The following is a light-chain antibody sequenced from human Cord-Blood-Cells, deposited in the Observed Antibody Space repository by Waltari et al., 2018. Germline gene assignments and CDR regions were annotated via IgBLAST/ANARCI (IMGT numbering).Light chain of an antibody. CDR3: CSYAGSSTYV. J-gene: IGLJ1*01. V-gene: IGLV2-23*01. Sequence: QSALTQPASVSGSPGQSLTISRTGTSSDVGSYNLVSWYQQHPRKAPKLMIYEGSKRPSGVSNRFSGSKSGNTASLTISGLQAEDEADYYCCSYAGSSTYVFGTGTKVTVL. CDR2: EGS. CDR1: SSDVGSYNL.